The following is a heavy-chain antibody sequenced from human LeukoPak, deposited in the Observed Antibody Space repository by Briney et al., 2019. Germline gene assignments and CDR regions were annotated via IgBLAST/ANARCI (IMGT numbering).Heavy chain of an antibody. V-gene: IGHV3-49*04. CDR3: TSPAYDYVWGSSDY. CDR1: GFTFGDYA. CDR2: IRSKAYGGTT. J-gene: IGHJ4*02. D-gene: IGHD3-16*01. Sequence: GRSLRLSCTASGFTFGDYAMSWVRQAPGKGLERVGFIRSKAYGGTTEYAASVKGRFTISRDHSKSIAYLQMNSLKTENTAVYYCTSPAYDYVWGSSDYWGQGTLVTVSS.